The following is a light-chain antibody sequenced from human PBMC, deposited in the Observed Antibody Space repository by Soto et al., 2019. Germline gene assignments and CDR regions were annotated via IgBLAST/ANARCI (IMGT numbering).Light chain of an antibody. J-gene: IGKJ2*01. CDR2: KAS. CDR1: QSISSW. CDR3: QQYNSYPHT. V-gene: IGKV1-5*03. Sequence: DIQMTQSPSTLSASVGDRVTITCRASQSISSWLAWYQQKPGKAPKLLIYKASSLESGVPSRFSGSGSGTECTLTISSLQPDDFATYSCQQYNSYPHTFGKGTKLEIK.